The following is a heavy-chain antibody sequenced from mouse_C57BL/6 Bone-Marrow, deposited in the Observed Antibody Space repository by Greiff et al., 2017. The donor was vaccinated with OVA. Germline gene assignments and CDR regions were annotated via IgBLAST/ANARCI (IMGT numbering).Heavy chain of an antibody. D-gene: IGHD4-1*01. CDR1: GYTFTSYW. Sequence: QVQLQQPGAELVRPGSSVKLSCKASGYTFTSYWMHWVKQRPIQGLEWIGNIDPSDSETHYNQKFKDKATLTVDKSSSTAYMQLSSLTSEDSAVYYCASGWDRGCFDYWGQGTTLTVSS. J-gene: IGHJ2*01. CDR2: IDPSDSET. CDR3: ASGWDRGCFDY. V-gene: IGHV1-52*01.